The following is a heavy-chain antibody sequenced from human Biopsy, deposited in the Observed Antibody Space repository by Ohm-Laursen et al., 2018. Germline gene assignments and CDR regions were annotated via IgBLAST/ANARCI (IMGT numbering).Heavy chain of an antibody. D-gene: IGHD3-10*01. J-gene: IGHJ4*02. CDR3: ARASMIRGVMDVDY. Sequence: SVKVSCKASGYTFTGHYMHWVRQAPGQGLEWMGWINPNGGDTNYAQKFQDRVTMTTDTSVSTAYMELSGLTFDDTAVYYCARASMIRGVMDVDYWGQGTLVIVSS. CDR1: GYTFTGHY. CDR2: INPNGGDT. V-gene: IGHV1-2*02.